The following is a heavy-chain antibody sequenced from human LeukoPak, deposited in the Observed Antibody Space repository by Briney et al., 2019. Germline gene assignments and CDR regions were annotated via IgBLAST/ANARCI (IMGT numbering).Heavy chain of an antibody. D-gene: IGHD4-17*01. J-gene: IGHJ4*02. CDR2: IYYSGST. CDR3: ARVRADYGDYHQACDC. Sequence: SETLSLTCTVSGGSVSSGSYYWSWIRQPPGKGLQWIGYIYYSGSTNYNPSLKSRVTISVDTSKNQFSLKLSSVTAADTAVYYCARVRADYGDYHQACDCWGQGTLVTVSS. V-gene: IGHV4-61*01. CDR1: GGSVSSGSYY.